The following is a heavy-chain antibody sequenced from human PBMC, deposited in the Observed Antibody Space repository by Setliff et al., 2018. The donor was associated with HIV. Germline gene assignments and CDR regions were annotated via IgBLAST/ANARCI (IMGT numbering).Heavy chain of an antibody. CDR3: ASRSGYAEDY. CDR2: IYHSGST. Sequence: PSETLSLTCAVSGGSISSHYWSWIRLPPGKGLEWIANIYHSGSTYYNPALKSRVTISVDTSKNPFSLKLSSVTAADTAVYYCASRSGYAEDYWGQGTLGTVSS. CDR1: GGSISSHY. V-gene: IGHV4-59*04. D-gene: IGHD5-12*01. J-gene: IGHJ4*02.